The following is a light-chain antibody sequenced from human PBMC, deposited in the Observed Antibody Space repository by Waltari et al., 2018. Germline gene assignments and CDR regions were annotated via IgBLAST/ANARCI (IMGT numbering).Light chain of an antibody. CDR2: WAS. V-gene: IGKV4-1*01. Sequence: DIVMTQSPNSLAVSLGERAAINCKSTQTVSHSSNNKDYLAWYQQKPGQPPKLLIYWASTRESGVPDRCSGSGSGTDFTLTISSLQAEDGAIYYCQQYYSTPQTFGQGTKVEIK. J-gene: IGKJ1*01. CDR3: QQYYSTPQT. CDR1: QTVSHSSNNKDY.